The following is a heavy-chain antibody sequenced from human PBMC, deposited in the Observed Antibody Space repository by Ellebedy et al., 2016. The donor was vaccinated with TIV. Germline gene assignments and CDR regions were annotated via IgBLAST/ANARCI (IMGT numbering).Heavy chain of an antibody. V-gene: IGHV3-30*03. D-gene: IGHD1-1*01. Sequence: GESLKISCAASGFTFSIHGMHWVRQAPGKGLEWVAVVAADGGAKFYADSVKGQFTISRDNAKETVDLQMNGLTTDDTAMYDCARELGHDNWYFDLWGRGILVTVSS. CDR1: GFTFSIHG. CDR3: ARELGHDNWYFDL. J-gene: IGHJ2*01. CDR2: VAADGGAK.